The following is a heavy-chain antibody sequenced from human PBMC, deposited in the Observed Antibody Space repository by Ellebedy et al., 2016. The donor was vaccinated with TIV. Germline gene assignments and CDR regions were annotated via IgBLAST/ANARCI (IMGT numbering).Heavy chain of an antibody. Sequence: ASVKVSCXASGYTFTSYAMHWVRQAPGQRLEWMGWINAGNGNTKYSQKFQGRVTITRDTSASTAYMELSSLRSEDTAVYYCAREASGYSNYAFYWYFDLWGRGTLVTVSS. D-gene: IGHD4-11*01. CDR3: AREASGYSNYAFYWYFDL. J-gene: IGHJ2*01. V-gene: IGHV1-3*01. CDR2: INAGNGNT. CDR1: GYTFTSYA.